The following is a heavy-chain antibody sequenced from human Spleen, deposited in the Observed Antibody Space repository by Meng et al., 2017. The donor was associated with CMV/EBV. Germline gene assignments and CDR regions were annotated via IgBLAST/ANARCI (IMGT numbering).Heavy chain of an antibody. D-gene: IGHD4-11*01. V-gene: IGHV4-31*02. Sequence: VSGGSISSGGYYWSWIRQHPGKGLEWIGYIYYSGSTYYNPSLKSRVTTSVDTSKNKFSLKLSSVTAADTAVYYCARGWSTVTNFDYWGQGTLVTVSS. CDR2: IYYSGST. CDR1: GGSISSGGYY. J-gene: IGHJ4*02. CDR3: ARGWSTVTNFDY.